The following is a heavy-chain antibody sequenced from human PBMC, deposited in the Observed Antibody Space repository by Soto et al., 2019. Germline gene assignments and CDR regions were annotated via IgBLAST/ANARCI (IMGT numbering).Heavy chain of an antibody. V-gene: IGHV4-38-2*01. Sequence: SETLSLTCAVSGYSISSGYYWGWIRQPPGKGLEWIGNIYHSGSTYYSPSLKSRVTISIDTSKNQFSLKLYSVTAADTAVYYCAKYGENYYYGMDVWGQGTTVTVSS. CDR1: GYSISSGYY. CDR3: AKYGENYYYGMDV. CDR2: IYHSGST. D-gene: IGHD4-17*01. J-gene: IGHJ6*02.